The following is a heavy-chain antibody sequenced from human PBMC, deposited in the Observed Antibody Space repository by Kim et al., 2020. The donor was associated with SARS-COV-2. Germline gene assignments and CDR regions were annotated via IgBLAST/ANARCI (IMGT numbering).Heavy chain of an antibody. Sequence: ITYAESVKGRFTIPRDNARTTLYLQMNSLRAEDTAVYYCARARDYGMDVWGQGTTVTVSS. CDR3: ARARDYGMDV. V-gene: IGHV3-74*03. CDR2: I. J-gene: IGHJ6*02.